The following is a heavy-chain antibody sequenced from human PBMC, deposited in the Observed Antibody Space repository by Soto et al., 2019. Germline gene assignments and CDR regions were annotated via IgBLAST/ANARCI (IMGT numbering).Heavy chain of an antibody. CDR1: DYTFTSYG. J-gene: IGHJ6*02. Sequence: GASVKVSCKASDYTFTSYGISWVRQAPGQGLEWMGWISAYNGNTNYAQKLQGRVTMTTDTSTSTAYMELRSLRSDDTAVYYCARDGVAANYYYYYGMDVWGQGTTVTVSS. CDR3: ARDGVAANYYYYYGMDV. V-gene: IGHV1-18*01. D-gene: IGHD2-15*01. CDR2: ISAYNGNT.